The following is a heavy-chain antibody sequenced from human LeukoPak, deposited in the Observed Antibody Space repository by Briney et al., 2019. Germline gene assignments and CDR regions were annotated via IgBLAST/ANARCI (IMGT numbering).Heavy chain of an antibody. CDR3: AKDHAMIVVVTYFDY. V-gene: IGHV3-23*01. Sequence: GGSLRLSCAASGFTFSSYAMSWVRQAPGKGLEWVSAISGSGGSTYYADSVKGRFTISRDNSKNTLYLQMNSLRAEDTAVYYCAKDHAMIVVVTYFDYWGQGTLVTVSS. CDR2: ISGSGGST. D-gene: IGHD3-22*01. J-gene: IGHJ4*02. CDR1: GFTFSSYA.